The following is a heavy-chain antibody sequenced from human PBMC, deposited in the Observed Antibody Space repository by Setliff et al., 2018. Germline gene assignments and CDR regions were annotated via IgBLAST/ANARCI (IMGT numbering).Heavy chain of an antibody. Sequence: GGSLRLSCAASGFLFSSYGMHWVRQAPGKGLEWVAFIQYDGSDKYYEDSVKGRFTISRDNSKNTVYLQMNSLRAEDTAVYYCASGPPGPWVDSGGYYYDYSYYYYMAVWGKGTTVTAP. V-gene: IGHV3-30*02. CDR3: ASGPPGPWVDSGGYYYDYSYYYYMAV. CDR1: GFLFSSYG. D-gene: IGHD3-22*01. J-gene: IGHJ6*03. CDR2: IQYDGSDK.